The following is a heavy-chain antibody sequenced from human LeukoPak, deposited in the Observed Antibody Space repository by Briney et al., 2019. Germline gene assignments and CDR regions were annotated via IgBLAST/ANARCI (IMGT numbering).Heavy chain of an antibody. CDR3: ARGAEYYAIWRGYAGYSDY. Sequence: SETLSLTCTVSGYSISNGYYWGWIRQPPGKGLEWVGSIYHRGSTYYNPSLTSRVTISLDRSKKKFSLKLTSVTAADTAVYFCARGAEYYAIWRGYAGYSDYWGQGISVTVSS. CDR1: GYSISNGYY. D-gene: IGHD3-3*01. V-gene: IGHV4-38-2*02. J-gene: IGHJ4*02. CDR2: IYHRGST.